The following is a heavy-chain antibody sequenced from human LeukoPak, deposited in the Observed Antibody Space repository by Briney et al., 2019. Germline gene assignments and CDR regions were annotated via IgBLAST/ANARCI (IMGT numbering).Heavy chain of an antibody. V-gene: IGHV3-23*01. Sequence: GGSLRLSCAASGFTFSSDAMSWVRQAPGKGLEWVSAISGSGGSTYYADSVKGRFTISRDNSKNTLYLQMNSLRAEDTAVYYCAAPHYDSSGYFLRFDYWGQGTLVTVSS. CDR1: GFTFSSDA. CDR3: AAPHYDSSGYFLRFDY. J-gene: IGHJ4*02. D-gene: IGHD3-22*01. CDR2: ISGSGGST.